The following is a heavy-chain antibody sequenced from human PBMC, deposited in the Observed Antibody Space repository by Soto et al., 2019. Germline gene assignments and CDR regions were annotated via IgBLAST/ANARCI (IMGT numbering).Heavy chain of an antibody. V-gene: IGHV4-34*01. J-gene: IGHJ6*02. CDR3: ARGKPSGYRFGPRNFFYYGLDV. CDR1: RGARGDHY. CDR2: VHPRGST. Sequence: PSEPQRLPCAVFRGARGDHYWRRMRDSPDGGLEWIGEVHPRGSTDYTPSLKSRLTLSLDTSKNQFSLKVASVTAADTAVYFCARGKPSGYRFGPRNFFYYGLDVWGPGTTVTVSS. D-gene: IGHD5-18*01.